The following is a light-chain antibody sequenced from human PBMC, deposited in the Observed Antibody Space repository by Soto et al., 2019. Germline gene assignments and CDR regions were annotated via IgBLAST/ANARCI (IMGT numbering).Light chain of an antibody. CDR3: AAWDYSLTAAV. Sequence: QSVLTQPPSASGTPGQRVTISCSGSSSNIGRNPVNWYQQLPGTAPKLLIYSNNQRPSGVPDRFSGSKSGTSASLAISGLQTEDETDYYCAAWDYSLTAAVFGEGTKLTVL. V-gene: IGLV1-44*01. J-gene: IGLJ3*02. CDR2: SNN. CDR1: SSNIGRNP.